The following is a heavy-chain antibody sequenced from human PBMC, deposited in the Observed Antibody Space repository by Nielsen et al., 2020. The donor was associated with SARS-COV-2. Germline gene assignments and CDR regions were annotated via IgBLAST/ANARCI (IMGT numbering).Heavy chain of an antibody. CDR2: ISGSGGST. J-gene: IGHJ4*02. CDR1: GFTFNSYG. V-gene: IGHV3-23*01. Sequence: GGSLRLSCAASGFTFNSYGMHWVRQAPGKGLEWVSTISGSGGSTYYADSVKGRFTISRDNSKNTLYVQMNSLRAEDTAVYYCAKVSRAYYYDSSGYYYDYWGQGTLVTVSS. D-gene: IGHD3-22*01. CDR3: AKVSRAYYYDSSGYYYDY.